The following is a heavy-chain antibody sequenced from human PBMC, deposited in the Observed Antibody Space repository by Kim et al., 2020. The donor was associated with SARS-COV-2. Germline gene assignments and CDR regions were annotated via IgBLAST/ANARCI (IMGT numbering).Heavy chain of an antibody. CDR1: GYTFTSYG. Sequence: SVKVSCKASGYTFTSYGISWVRQAPGQGLEWMGWISAYNGNTNYAQKVQGRVTMTTDTSTSTAYMELRSLRSDDTAVYYCARACKLLWFGELLPQSYYFDYWGQGTLVTVSS. CDR3: ARACKLLWFGELLPQSYYFDY. D-gene: IGHD3-10*01. J-gene: IGHJ4*02. CDR2: ISAYNGNT. V-gene: IGHV1-18*01.